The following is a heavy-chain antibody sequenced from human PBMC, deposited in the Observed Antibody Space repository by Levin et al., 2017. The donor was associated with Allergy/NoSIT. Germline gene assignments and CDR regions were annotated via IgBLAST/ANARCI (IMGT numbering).Heavy chain of an antibody. D-gene: IGHD2-15*01. CDR3: ARRYCSGGSCYSRLTDVGLDY. CDR1: GYSFTSYW. J-gene: IGHJ4*02. Sequence: KVSCKGSGYSFTSYWIGWVRQMPGKGLVWMGIIYPGDSDTRYSPSFQGQVTISADKSISTAYLQWSSLKASDTAMYYCARRYCSGGSCYSRLTDVGLDYWGQGTLVTVSS. V-gene: IGHV5-51*01. CDR2: IYPGDSDT.